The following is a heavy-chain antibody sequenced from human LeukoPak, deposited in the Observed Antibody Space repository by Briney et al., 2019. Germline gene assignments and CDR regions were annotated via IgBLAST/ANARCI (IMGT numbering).Heavy chain of an antibody. V-gene: IGHV3-33*01. J-gene: IGHJ4*02. CDR3: ARIIVGVTGIDY. Sequence: QPGGSLRLSCAASGFTFSTFGMHWVRQAPGKGPEWVAVIWYDGSKKYYIDFAEGRFTISRDNSRNTLYLQMNSLRVEDMAVYYCARIIVGVTGIDYWGQGTLVTVSS. CDR1: GFTFSTFG. CDR2: IWYDGSKK. D-gene: IGHD1-26*01.